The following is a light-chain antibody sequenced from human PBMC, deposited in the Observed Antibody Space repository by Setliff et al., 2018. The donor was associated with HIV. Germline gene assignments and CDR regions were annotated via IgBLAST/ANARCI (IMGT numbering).Light chain of an antibody. CDR1: SSDVGGYSY. V-gene: IGLV2-14*01. Sequence: QSVLTQPASVSGSSGQSITISCTGTSSDVGGYSYVSWYQQHPGKAPKLIIYEVRNRPSGVSNRFSGSKSGNTASLTISGLQAEDEADYYCSSYAITNTLPFGTGTKVTVL. J-gene: IGLJ1*01. CDR3: SSYAITNTLP. CDR2: EVR.